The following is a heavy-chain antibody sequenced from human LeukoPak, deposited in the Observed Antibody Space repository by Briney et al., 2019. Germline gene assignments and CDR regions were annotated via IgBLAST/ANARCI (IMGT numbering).Heavy chain of an antibody. CDR2: ISGSGGST. D-gene: IGHD6-19*01. V-gene: IGHV3-23*01. CDR3: AKGIAVASYYFDY. Sequence: GGSLRLSCADSGFTFSSYAMGWVRQAPGKGLEWVSDISGSGGSTYYADSVKGRFTISKDNSKNTLYLQMNSLRAEDTAVYYCAKGIAVASYYFDYWGQGTLVTVSS. J-gene: IGHJ4*02. CDR1: GFTFSSYA.